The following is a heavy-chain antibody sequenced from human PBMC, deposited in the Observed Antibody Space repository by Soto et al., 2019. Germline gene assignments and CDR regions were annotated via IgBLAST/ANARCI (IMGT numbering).Heavy chain of an antibody. CDR2: ISGSGGST. Sequence: GGSLRLSCAASGFTFSSYAMSWVRQAPGKGLEWVSAISGSGGSTYYADSVKGRFTISRDNSKNTLYLQMNSLRAEDTAVYYCAKERGAPLDKENSGYDSWGQGTLVTVSS. CDR3: AKERGAPLDKENSGYDS. D-gene: IGHD5-12*01. J-gene: IGHJ4*02. CDR1: GFTFSSYA. V-gene: IGHV3-23*01.